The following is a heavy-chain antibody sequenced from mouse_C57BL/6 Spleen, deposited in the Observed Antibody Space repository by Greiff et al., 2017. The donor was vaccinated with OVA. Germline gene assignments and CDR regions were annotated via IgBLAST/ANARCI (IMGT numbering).Heavy chain of an antibody. CDR3: TTGDYGAY. CDR2: IDPENGDT. V-gene: IGHV14-4*01. Sequence: EVKLQESGAELVRPGASVKLSCTASGFNIKDDYMHWVKQRPEQGLEWIGWIDPENGDTEYASKFQGKATITADTSSNTAYLQLSSLTSEDTAVYYCTTGDYGAYWGQGTLVTVSA. CDR1: GFNIKDDY. D-gene: IGHD1-1*02. J-gene: IGHJ3*01.